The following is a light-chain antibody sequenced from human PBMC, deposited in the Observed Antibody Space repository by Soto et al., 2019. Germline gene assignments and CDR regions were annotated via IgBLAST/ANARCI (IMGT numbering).Light chain of an antibody. CDR2: EVS. Sequence: QPASVSGSPGQSITISCTGTSSDVGYYNYVSWYQQHPGKAPKLMIYEVSNRPSGVSNRFSGSKSGSTASLTISGLQAEDEADYYCSSYATSSTPYVFGGGTKVTVL. CDR1: SSDVGYYNY. J-gene: IGLJ1*01. CDR3: SSYATSSTPYV. V-gene: IGLV2-14*01.